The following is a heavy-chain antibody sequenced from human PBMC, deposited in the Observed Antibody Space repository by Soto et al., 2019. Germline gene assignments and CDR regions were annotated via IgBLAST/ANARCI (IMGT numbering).Heavy chain of an antibody. CDR1: GFTLSTYW. CDR2: IREDGSEK. Sequence: GGSLRLSCAASGFTLSTYWMNWVRRAPGKGLEWVANIREDGSEKYYVDSVKGRFTVSRDNAKNSLYLQMNSLRADDTAVYYCARDSFTAPGTFDYWGQGTLVTVSS. J-gene: IGHJ4*02. CDR3: ARDSFTAPGTFDY. D-gene: IGHD6-13*01. V-gene: IGHV3-7*01.